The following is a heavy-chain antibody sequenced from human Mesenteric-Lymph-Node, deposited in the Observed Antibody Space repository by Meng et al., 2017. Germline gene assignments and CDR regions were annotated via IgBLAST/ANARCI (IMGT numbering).Heavy chain of an antibody. D-gene: IGHD5-18*01. Sequence: GESLKISCAASGFTFSSYAMSWVRQAPGKGLEWVSAISGSGGSTYYADSVKGRFTISRDNSKNTLYLQMNSLRAEDTAVYYCARDSYGYWGAFDIWGQGTMVTVSS. V-gene: IGHV3-23*01. CDR2: ISGSGGST. J-gene: IGHJ3*02. CDR3: ARDSYGYWGAFDI. CDR1: GFTFSSYA.